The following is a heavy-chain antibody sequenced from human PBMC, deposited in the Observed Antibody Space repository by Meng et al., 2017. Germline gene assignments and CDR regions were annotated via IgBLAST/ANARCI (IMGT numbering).Heavy chain of an antibody. Sequence: SLKISWAASGFTFDDYVMHWVRQAPGEGLEWVSGISWDSGRIDYVDSVKGRFTTSRDNDKNSLYLQMNYLRAEDTALYYCAKDKEGVTSNYLYTMDVWGQGTTVTVSS. CDR3: AKDKEGVTSNYLYTMDV. J-gene: IGHJ6*02. V-gene: IGHV3-9*01. CDR2: ISWDSGRI. CDR1: GFTFDDYV. D-gene: IGHD2-21*02.